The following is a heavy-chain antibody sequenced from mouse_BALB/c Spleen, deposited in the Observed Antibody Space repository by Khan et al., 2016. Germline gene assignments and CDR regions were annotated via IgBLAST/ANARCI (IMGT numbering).Heavy chain of an antibody. Sequence: QVQLQQSGAELVKPGASVKLSCKASGYTFISYWMHWVKQRPGQGLEWIGEINPSNGRTNYNEKFKSKATLTVDKSSSTAYMQLSSLTSEDSDVYCCARSIRPVWFAYWGQETLVTVSA. J-gene: IGHJ3*01. CDR2: INPSNGRT. V-gene: IGHV1S81*02. CDR1: GYTFISYW. CDR3: ARSIRPVWFAY.